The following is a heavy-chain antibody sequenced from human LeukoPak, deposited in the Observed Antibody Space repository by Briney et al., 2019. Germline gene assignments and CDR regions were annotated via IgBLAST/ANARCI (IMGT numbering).Heavy chain of an antibody. CDR2: IIPIFGTA. CDR3: AREVRGVISFDDY. CDR1: GGTFSSYA. Sequence: ASVKVSCKASGGTFSSYAISWVRQAPGQGLEWTGGIIPIFGTANYAQKFQGRVTITADESTSTAYMELSSLRSEDTAVYYCAREVRGVISFDDYWGQGTLVTVSS. J-gene: IGHJ4*02. V-gene: IGHV1-69*13. D-gene: IGHD3-10*01.